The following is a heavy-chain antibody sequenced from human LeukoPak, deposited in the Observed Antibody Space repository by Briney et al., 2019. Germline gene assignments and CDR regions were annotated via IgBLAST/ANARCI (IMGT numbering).Heavy chain of an antibody. D-gene: IGHD3-22*01. CDR1: GGSISSSNW. CDR3: ARRDRYDSSGYSSPLH. J-gene: IGHJ4*02. Sequence: SETLSLTCAVSGGSISSSNWWSWVRQPPGKGLEWIGEIYHSGSTNYNPSLKSRVTISVDKSKNQFSLKLSSVTAADTAVYYCARRDRYDSSGYSSPLHWGQGTLVTVSS. V-gene: IGHV4-4*02. CDR2: IYHSGST.